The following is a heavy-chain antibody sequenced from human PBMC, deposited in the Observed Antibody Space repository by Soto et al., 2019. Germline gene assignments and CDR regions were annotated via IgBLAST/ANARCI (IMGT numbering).Heavy chain of an antibody. V-gene: IGHV4-59*01. CDR3: ARESAGSNKHNWFDP. J-gene: IGHJ5*02. Sequence: QVQLQESGPGLVRPSETLSLTCTVSSGSISSYFWSWIRQAPGKGLEWIGYIHYSGSTNPNPSLKNRVTISMGTSKNQLSLKLNAVTTADTAVYYCARESAGSNKHNWFDPWGQGTLVNVSS. CDR2: IHYSGST. D-gene: IGHD3-10*01. CDR1: SGSISSYF.